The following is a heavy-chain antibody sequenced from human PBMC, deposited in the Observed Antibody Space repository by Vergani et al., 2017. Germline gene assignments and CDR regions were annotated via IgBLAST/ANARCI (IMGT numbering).Heavy chain of an antibody. CDR2: ISTSRTTI. V-gene: IGHV3-48*01. CDR1: GFSFSDYN. J-gene: IGHJ6*03. Sequence: EVYLVESGGGLEQPGGSLRLSCAASGFSFSDYNMKWVRQAPGKGLEWISFISTSRTTIYYADSVKGRFTISRDHGKKSLYLYMNSLMAEDTALYYCARESESRAYYFYYMDVWGKGTTVTVS. CDR3: ARESESRAYYFYYMDV.